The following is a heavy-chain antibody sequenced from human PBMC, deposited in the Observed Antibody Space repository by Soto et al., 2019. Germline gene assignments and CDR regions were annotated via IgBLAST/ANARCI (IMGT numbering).Heavy chain of an antibody. CDR2: IKPDGTEK. D-gene: IGHD5-12*01. J-gene: IGHJ4*02. V-gene: IGHV3-7*01. Sequence: GGSLILSCVISGFTISNYWMTRVRQAPGKGLEWVANIKPDGTEKYYVDSVKGRFTISRDNAKNSLFLQMNSLRAEDTAVYYCARDGTVLVATINTFDYWRQGTPDTVSS. CDR3: ARDGTVLVATINTFDY. CDR1: GFTISNYW.